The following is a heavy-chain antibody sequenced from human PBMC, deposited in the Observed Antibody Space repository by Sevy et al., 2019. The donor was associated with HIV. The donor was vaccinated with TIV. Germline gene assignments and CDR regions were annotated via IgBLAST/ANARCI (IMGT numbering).Heavy chain of an antibody. J-gene: IGHJ5*02. CDR1: GYTFTGYY. CDR3: ARSGSAGSPNWFDP. D-gene: IGHD6-13*01. Sequence: ASVKVSCKASGYTFTGYYMHWVRQAPGQGLEWMGWINPNSGGTNYSQKFQGRVTMTRDTSISTAYMELSRLRSDDTAVYYCARSGSAGSPNWFDPWGQGTLVTVSS. CDR2: INPNSGGT. V-gene: IGHV1-2*02.